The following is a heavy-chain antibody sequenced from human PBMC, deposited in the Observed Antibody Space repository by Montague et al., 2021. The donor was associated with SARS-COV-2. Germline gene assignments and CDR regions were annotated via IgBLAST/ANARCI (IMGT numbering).Heavy chain of an antibody. V-gene: IGHV6-1*01. Sequence: VSPGASLSSDSRSRHWIRQSPSRGLEWLASTYYRSKWYNDSAPSVSGRATVKPDTSRNQFSLHLDSVTPEDTALYFCARKMDSSFDVWGKGTMVIVSS. CDR1: GASLSSDSRS. J-gene: IGHJ3*01. D-gene: IGHD2-2*03. CDR2: TYYRSKWYN. CDR3: ARKMDSSFDV.